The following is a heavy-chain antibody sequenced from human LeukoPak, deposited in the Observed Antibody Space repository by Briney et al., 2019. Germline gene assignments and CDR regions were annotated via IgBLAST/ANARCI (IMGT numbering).Heavy chain of an antibody. CDR1: GYTFTSYD. V-gene: IGHV1-8*01. CDR3: ARGNDIVVVPAAWNWFDP. D-gene: IGHD2-2*01. CDR2: MNPNSGNT. Sequence: ASVKVSCKASGYTFTSYDINWVRQATGQGLEWMGWMNPNSGNTGHAQKFQGRVTMTRNTSISTAYMELSSLRSEDTAVYYCARGNDIVVVPAAWNWFDPWGQGTLVTVSS. J-gene: IGHJ5*02.